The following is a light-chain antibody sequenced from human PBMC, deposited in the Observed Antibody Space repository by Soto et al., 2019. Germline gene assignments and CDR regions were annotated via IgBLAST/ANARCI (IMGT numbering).Light chain of an antibody. CDR3: QQYGGSPWT. CDR1: QVVTSNY. J-gene: IGKJ1*01. V-gene: IGKV3-20*01. CDR2: TTS. Sequence: EIVLTQSPGSLSLSPGERATLSCRASQVVTSNYLAWYQQKPGQAPRLLIYTTSSRATGVPERFSGSGSGTDFTLTISRLEPEDSAVYYCQQYGGSPWTFGQVTKVEIK.